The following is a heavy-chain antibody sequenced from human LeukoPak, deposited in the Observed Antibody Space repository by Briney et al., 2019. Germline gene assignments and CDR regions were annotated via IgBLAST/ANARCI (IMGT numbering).Heavy chain of an antibody. CDR2: MNPNSGNT. CDR3: ARGGPSYDFWSGYYSWFDP. J-gene: IGHJ5*02. Sequence: ASVKVSCKASGYTFTSYDINWVRQATGQGLEWMGWMNPNSGNTGYAQKFQGRVTMTRNTSISTAYMELSSLRSEDTAVYYCARGGPSYDFWSGYYSWFDPWGQGTLVTVSS. CDR1: GYTFTSYD. D-gene: IGHD3-3*01. V-gene: IGHV1-8*01.